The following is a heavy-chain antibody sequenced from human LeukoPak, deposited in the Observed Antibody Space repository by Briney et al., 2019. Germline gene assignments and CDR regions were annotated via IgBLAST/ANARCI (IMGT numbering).Heavy chain of an antibody. Sequence: PSETLSLTCTVSGGSISSSSYYWGWIRQPPGKGLEWIGSIYYSGSTYYNPSLKSRFTISVDTSKNQFSLKLSSVTAADTAVYYCARQGAITFGGVIVIFRGGGNFDYWGQGTLVTVSS. V-gene: IGHV4-39*01. J-gene: IGHJ4*02. D-gene: IGHD3-16*02. CDR1: GGSISSSSYY. CDR2: IYYSGST. CDR3: ARQGAITFGGVIVIFRGGGNFDY.